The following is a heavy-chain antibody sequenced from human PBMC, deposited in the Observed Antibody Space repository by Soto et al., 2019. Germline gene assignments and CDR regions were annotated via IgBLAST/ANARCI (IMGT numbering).Heavy chain of an antibody. Sequence: GGSLRLSCAASGFTVSSNYMSWVRQAPGKGLEWVSVIYSGGSTYYADSVKGRFTISRDNSKNTLYLQMSSLRAEDTAVYYCVKEGGQNIPFDYWGQGTLVTVSS. J-gene: IGHJ4*02. CDR3: VKEGGQNIPFDY. V-gene: IGHV3-53*05. CDR2: IYSGGST. D-gene: IGHD3-16*01. CDR1: GFTVSSNY.